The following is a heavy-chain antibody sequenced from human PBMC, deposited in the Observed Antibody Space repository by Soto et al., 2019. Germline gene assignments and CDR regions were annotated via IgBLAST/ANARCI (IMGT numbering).Heavy chain of an antibody. CDR2: LSFDGNNK. CDR1: GFTFSNYA. CDR3: ARGGVATIFGDS. D-gene: IGHD5-12*01. J-gene: IGHJ4*02. V-gene: IGHV3-30-3*01. Sequence: QVQLVESGGGVVQPGRSLRLSCAASGFTFSNYAIHWVRQAPGKGLDWVAVLSFDGNNKHYADSVKGRFTISRDNSKNTLYLQMNSLRDDDTAVYYCARGGVATIFGDSWGQGTLVTVSS.